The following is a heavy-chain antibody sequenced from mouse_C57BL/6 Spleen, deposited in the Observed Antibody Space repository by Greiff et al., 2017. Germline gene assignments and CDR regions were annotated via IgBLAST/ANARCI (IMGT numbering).Heavy chain of an antibody. D-gene: IGHD1-1*01. J-gene: IGHJ2*01. CDR1: GYTFTSYW. CDR3: ARYNYYGSSYFDY. CDR2: IHPNSGST. V-gene: IGHV1-64*01. Sequence: QVQLQQPGAELVKPGASVKLSCKASGYTFTSYWMHWVKQRPGQGLEWIGMIHPNSGSTNYNEKIKGKATLTVNKSSSTAYMQLSRLTSEDSAVYYCARYNYYGSSYFDYWGQGTTLTVSS.